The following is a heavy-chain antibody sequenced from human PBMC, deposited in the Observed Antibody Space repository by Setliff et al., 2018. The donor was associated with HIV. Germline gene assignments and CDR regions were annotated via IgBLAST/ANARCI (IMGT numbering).Heavy chain of an antibody. D-gene: IGHD4-17*01. J-gene: IGHJ4*02. CDR3: ARDPPGDGDSNDY. Sequence: SETLSLTCSVPGGSVGSGSYYWSWIRQSPGKGLEWLGYISYSGSTTYNPSLKSRVTMSIDTSKNQFSLKLRSVSAADTAVYYCARDPPGDGDSNDYWGQGTLVTVSS. V-gene: IGHV4-61*01. CDR1: GGSVGSGSYY. CDR2: ISYSGST.